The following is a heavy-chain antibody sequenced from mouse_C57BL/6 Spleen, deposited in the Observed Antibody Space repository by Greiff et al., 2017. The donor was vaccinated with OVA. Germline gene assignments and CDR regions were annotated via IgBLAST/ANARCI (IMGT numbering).Heavy chain of an antibody. CDR3: ARDDYSDFDD. CDR2: ISYDGSN. Sequence: DVQLQESGPGLVKPSQSLSLTCSVSGYSITSGYYWNWIRQFPGNKLEWMGYISYDGSNNYNPSLKNRISITRDTSKNQFFLKLNSVTTEDTATYYCARDDYSDFDDWGQGTTLTVSS. V-gene: IGHV3-6*01. D-gene: IGHD2-4*01. J-gene: IGHJ2*01. CDR1: GYSITSGYY.